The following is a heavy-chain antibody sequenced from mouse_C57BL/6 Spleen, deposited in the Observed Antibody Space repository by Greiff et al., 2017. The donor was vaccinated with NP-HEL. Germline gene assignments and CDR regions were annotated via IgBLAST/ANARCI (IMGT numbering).Heavy chain of an antibody. Sequence: QVQLQQSGAELVKPGASVKISCKASGYAFSSYWMNWVKQRPGKGLEWIGQIYPGDGDTNYNGKFKGKATLTADKSSSTAYMQLSSLTSEDSAVYFCAREVYEGYYGVAYWGQGTLVTVSA. D-gene: IGHD2-3*01. CDR2: IYPGDGDT. J-gene: IGHJ3*01. CDR3: AREVYEGYYGVAY. CDR1: GYAFSSYW. V-gene: IGHV1-80*01.